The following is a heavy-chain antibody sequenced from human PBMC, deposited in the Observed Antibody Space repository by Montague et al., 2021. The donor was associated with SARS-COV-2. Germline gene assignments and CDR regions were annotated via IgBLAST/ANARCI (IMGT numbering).Heavy chain of an antibody. CDR3: ARSYYDISTAYYTPFDY. Sequence: PALVKPTQTLTLTCTFPGFSLSTSGMRASWIRQPPGKALEWLARIDWADDKFYSTSLKTRLTISKDTSKNQVVLTMTNMDPVDTATYYCARSYYDISTAYYTPFDYWGQGTLVTVSS. CDR1: GFSLSTSGMR. J-gene: IGHJ4*02. D-gene: IGHD3-9*01. CDR2: IDWADDK. V-gene: IGHV2-70*04.